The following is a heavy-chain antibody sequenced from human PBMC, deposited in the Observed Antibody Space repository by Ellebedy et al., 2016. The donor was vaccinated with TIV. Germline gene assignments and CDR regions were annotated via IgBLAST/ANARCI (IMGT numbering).Heavy chain of an antibody. J-gene: IGHJ5*02. CDR3: ARVTSDWFDP. CDR1: GGSISSYY. V-gene: IGHV4-4*07. CDR2: IHTSGIT. Sequence: MPSETLSLTCTVSGGSISSYYWSWIRQPAGKGLGWIGRIHTSGITNYNPSLKSRLTMSVDTSKNQFSLKLSSVTAADTAVYYCARVTSDWFDPWGQGTLVTVSS.